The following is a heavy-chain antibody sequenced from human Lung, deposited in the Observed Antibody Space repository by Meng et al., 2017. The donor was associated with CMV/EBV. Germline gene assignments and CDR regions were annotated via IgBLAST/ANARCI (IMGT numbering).Heavy chain of an antibody. CDR1: GFTFDNYG. CDR2: IRHDGTNK. Sequence: GESXKISCAASGFTFDNYGMHWVRQTPGKGLEWVAFIRHDGTNKYYGDSVKGRFTISRDNSKNTVYLQMNSLRPEETAIYYCAKDVLLFGGANAYFDYWGQGTRVTVSS. V-gene: IGHV3-30*02. D-gene: IGHD3-16*01. CDR3: AKDVLLFGGANAYFDY. J-gene: IGHJ4*02.